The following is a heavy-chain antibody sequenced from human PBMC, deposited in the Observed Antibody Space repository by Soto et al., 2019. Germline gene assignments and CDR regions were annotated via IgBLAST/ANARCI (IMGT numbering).Heavy chain of an antibody. CDR2: IYWDDDK. D-gene: IGHD6-19*01. J-gene: IGHJ4*02. CDR1: GFSLSSTRVA. CDR3: EHNVVDGLGYDLDY. V-gene: IGHV2-5*02. Sequence: QITLKESGPPLVKPTQTLTLTCTFSGFSLSSTRVAVGWIRQPPGKALERLALIYWDDDKRYSPFMKSRPTITKNTSKNQVVLTITNMDTVDTATYYSEHNVVDGLGYDLDYWGQGTLVTVSS.